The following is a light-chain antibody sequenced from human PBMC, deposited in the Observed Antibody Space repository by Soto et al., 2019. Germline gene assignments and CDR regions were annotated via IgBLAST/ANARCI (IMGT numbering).Light chain of an antibody. J-gene: IGKJ1*01. CDR3: QQSSSYPWT. Sequence: DIQMTQSPSTLSASVGDRVTITCRASQTISTWLAWYQQRAGKAPKLLIYKASSLETGVPSRFSGSGSGTEFTLTISSLQPDDFATYHCQQSSSYPWTFGPGTKVE. V-gene: IGKV1-5*03. CDR1: QTISTW. CDR2: KAS.